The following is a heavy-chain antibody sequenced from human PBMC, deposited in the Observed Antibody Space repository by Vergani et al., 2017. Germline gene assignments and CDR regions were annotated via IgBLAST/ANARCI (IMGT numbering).Heavy chain of an antibody. CDR3: ARVSAIAAAGLDY. Sequence: QVQLQESGPGLVKPSETLSLTCTVSGGSISSYYWSWIRQPPGKGLEWIGYIYYSGSTNYNPSLKSRVTISVDTSKNQFSLKRSSVTAADTAVYYCARVSAIAAAGLDYWGQGTLVTVSS. CDR2: IYYSGST. V-gene: IGHV4-59*01. J-gene: IGHJ4*02. D-gene: IGHD6-13*01. CDR1: GGSISSYY.